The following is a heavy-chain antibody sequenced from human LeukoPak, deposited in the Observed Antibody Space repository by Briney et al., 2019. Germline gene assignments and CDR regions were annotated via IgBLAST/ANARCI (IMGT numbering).Heavy chain of an antibody. CDR3: ARGPVDYYDSSGYYFFDY. D-gene: IGHD3-22*01. J-gene: IGHJ4*02. CDR1: GDSVSSNSAA. V-gene: IGHV6-1*01. Sequence: SQTLSLTCAISGDSVSSNSAAWNWIRQSPSRGLEWLGRTYYRSKWYNDYAVSVKSRITINPDTSKNQFSLQLNSVTPEDTAVYYCARGPVDYYDSSGYYFFDYWGQGTLVTVSS. CDR2: TYYRSKWYN.